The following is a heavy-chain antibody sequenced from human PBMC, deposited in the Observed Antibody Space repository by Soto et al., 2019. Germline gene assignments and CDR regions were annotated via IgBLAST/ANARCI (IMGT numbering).Heavy chain of an antibody. CDR3: AKDGVVYGETSEYFQH. Sequence: GGSLRLSCAASGFTFSSYAMSWVRQAPGKGLEWVSAISGSGGSTYYADSVKGRFTISRDNSKNTLYLQMNSLRAEDTAVYYRAKDGVVYGETSEYFQHWGQGTLVTVSS. J-gene: IGHJ1*01. V-gene: IGHV3-23*01. CDR2: ISGSGGST. D-gene: IGHD4-17*01. CDR1: GFTFSSYA.